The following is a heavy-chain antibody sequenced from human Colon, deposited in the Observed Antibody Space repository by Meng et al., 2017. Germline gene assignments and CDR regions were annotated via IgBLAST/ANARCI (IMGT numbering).Heavy chain of an antibody. D-gene: IGHD3-9*01. CDR1: GGTFTNYA. CDR2: IIPMFGTA. CDR3: ARDPRHYDILTPDVFAI. Sequence: SVKVSCKASGGTFTNYAFSWVRQAPGRGLEWMGEIIPMFGTASYAQKFQGRVTITADKSTSTASMELSSLRSEDTAVYYCARDPRHYDILTPDVFAIWGQG. J-gene: IGHJ3*02. V-gene: IGHV1-69*06.